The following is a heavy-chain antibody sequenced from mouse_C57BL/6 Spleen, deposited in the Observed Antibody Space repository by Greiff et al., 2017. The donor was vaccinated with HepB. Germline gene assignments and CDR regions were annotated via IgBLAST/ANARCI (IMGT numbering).Heavy chain of an antibody. V-gene: IGHV5-17*01. CDR3: ARDGYSYFDY. CDR2: ISSGSSTI. D-gene: IGHD2-3*01. J-gene: IGHJ2*01. CDR1: GFTFSDYG. Sequence: EVHLVESGGGLVKPGGSLKLSCAASGFTFSDYGMHWVRQAPEKGLEWVAYISSGSSTIYYADTVKGRFTISRDNAKNTLFLQMTSLRSEDTAMYYCARDGYSYFDYWGQGTTLTVSS.